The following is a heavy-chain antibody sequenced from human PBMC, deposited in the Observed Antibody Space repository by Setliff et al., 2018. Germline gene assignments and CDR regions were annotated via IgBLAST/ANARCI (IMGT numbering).Heavy chain of an antibody. V-gene: IGHV3-48*04. CDR3: VRGYCSSSSCYGTMGY. D-gene: IGHD2-2*01. J-gene: IGHJ4*02. CDR1: GFSISMYT. Sequence: GGSLRLSCAASGFSISMYTMRWVRQTPQKGLDWLSHITGSDGAIAYADSVKGRFTISRDNAKNSLYLEMNSLRAEDTAVYYCVRGYCSSSSCYGTMGYWGQGTLVTVSS. CDR2: ITGSDGAI.